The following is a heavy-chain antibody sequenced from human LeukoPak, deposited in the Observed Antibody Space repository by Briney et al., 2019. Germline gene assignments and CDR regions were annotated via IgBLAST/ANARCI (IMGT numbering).Heavy chain of an antibody. Sequence: QPGGSLRLSCTASGFTFSSYGMHWVRQAPGKGLEWVAVISYDETTKYYADSVKGRFTVSRDNSRNTLYLQLNSLTAEDTAVYYCVYCSGGNCFHTVRGWTYWGQGTLVTVSS. D-gene: IGHD2-15*01. CDR1: GFTFSSYG. CDR2: ISYDETTK. CDR3: VYCSGGNCFHTVRGWTY. J-gene: IGHJ4*01. V-gene: IGHV3-30*03.